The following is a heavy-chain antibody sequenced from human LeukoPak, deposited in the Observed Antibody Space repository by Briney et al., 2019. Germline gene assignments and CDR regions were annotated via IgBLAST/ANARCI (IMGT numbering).Heavy chain of an antibody. CDR2: IGTAGDT. Sequence: GGSLRLSCAAAGFTFSSYEMHWVRQATGKGLEWVSAIGTAGDTYYPGSVKGRFTISRENAKNCLYLQMNSLRAGDTAVYYCARGVGYYDFWSGYDYWGQGTLVTVSS. J-gene: IGHJ4*02. D-gene: IGHD3-3*01. CDR1: GFTFSSYE. CDR3: ARGVGYYDFWSGYDY. V-gene: IGHV3-13*01.